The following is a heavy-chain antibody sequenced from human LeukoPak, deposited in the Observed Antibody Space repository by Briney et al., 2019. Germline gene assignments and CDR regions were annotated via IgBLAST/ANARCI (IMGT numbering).Heavy chain of an antibody. J-gene: IGHJ5*02. CDR2: INPNTGGT. CDR3: AREPMVREFNWFDP. Sequence: GASVKVSCKASGYTFTGYYIHWVRQAPGQGLEWMGRINPNTGGTNFAQKFQGRVTMTRDTSISTAYMELSSLTSDDTAVYYCAREPMVREFNWFDPWGQGTLVTVSS. D-gene: IGHD3-10*01. CDR1: GYTFTGYY. V-gene: IGHV1-2*06.